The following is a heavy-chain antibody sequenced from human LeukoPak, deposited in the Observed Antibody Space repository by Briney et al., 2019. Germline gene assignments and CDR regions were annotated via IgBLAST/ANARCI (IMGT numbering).Heavy chain of an antibody. CDR1: GYTFTSYD. CDR3: ARAKGSSGWPDRSDAFDI. J-gene: IGHJ3*02. Sequence: ASVKVSCKASGYTFTSYDINWVRQATGQGLEWMGWMNPNSGNTGYAQKFQGRVTMTRNTSISTAYMELSSLRSEDTSVYYCARAKGSSGWPDRSDAFDIWGQGKMVTVSS. CDR2: MNPNSGNT. V-gene: IGHV1-8*01. D-gene: IGHD6-19*01.